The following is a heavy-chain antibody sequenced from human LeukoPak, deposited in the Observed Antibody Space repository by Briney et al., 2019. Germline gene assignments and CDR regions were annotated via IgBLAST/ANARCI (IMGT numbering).Heavy chain of an antibody. J-gene: IGHJ3*02. CDR2: ISGSGGST. CDR3: AKAVTMLVVGEDAFDI. V-gene: IGHV3-23*01. D-gene: IGHD3-22*01. Sequence: GGSLRLSCAASGFTFSSYAMSWVRQAPGKGLEWVSAISGSGGSTYYADSVKGRFTISRDNSKNTLYLQMNSLRAEDTAVYYCAKAVTMLVVGEDAFDIWGQGTMVTRSS. CDR1: GFTFSSYA.